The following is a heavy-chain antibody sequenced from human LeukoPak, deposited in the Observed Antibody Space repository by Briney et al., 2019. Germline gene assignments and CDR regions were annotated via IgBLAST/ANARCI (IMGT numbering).Heavy chain of an antibody. CDR2: IKSKTDGGTT. J-gene: IGHJ4*02. CDR1: GFTFNTFD. CDR3: TTDLYYYDSSGYLNY. Sequence: GGSLRLSCAASGFTFNTFDMTWVRQAPGKGLEWVGRIKSKTDGGTTDYAAPVKGRFTISRDDSKNTLYLQMNSLKTEDTAVYYCTTDLYYYDSSGYLNYWGQGTLVTVSS. D-gene: IGHD3-22*01. V-gene: IGHV3-15*01.